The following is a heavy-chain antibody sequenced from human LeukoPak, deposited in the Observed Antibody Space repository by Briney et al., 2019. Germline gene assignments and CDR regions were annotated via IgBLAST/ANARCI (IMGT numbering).Heavy chain of an antibody. V-gene: IGHV3-53*01. D-gene: IGHD3-16*01. J-gene: IGHJ4*02. Sequence: GGSLRLSCAASGFTFSSNYMSWVRRAPGKGLEWVSVIYSGGSTYYADSVKGRFTISRDNSKNTLYLQMNSLRAEDTAVYYCARAYDYVWGSYHARGYYFDYWGQGTLVTVSS. CDR1: GFTFSSNY. CDR3: ARAYDYVWGSYHARGYYFDY. CDR2: IYSGGST.